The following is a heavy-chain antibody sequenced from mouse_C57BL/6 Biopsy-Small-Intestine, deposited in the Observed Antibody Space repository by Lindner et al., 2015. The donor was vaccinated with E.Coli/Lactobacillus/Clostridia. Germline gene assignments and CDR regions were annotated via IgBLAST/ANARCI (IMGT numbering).Heavy chain of an antibody. J-gene: IGHJ2*01. D-gene: IGHD4-1*01. CDR1: GYAFTNYL. CDR2: INPGSGGT. CDR3: ARSTGTVYFDY. Sequence: VQLQESGAELVRPETSVKVSCKASGYAFTNYLIEWVKQRPGQDLEWIGVINPGSGGTNYNEKFKGKATLTADKSSSTAYMQLSSLTSEDSAVYFCARSTGTVYFDYWGQGTTLTVSS. V-gene: IGHV1-54*01.